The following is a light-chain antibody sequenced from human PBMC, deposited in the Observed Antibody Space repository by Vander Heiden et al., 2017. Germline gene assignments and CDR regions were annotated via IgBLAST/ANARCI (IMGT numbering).Light chain of an antibody. V-gene: IGKV1-39*01. CDR3: QQSYSSPRT. Sequence: IQMTRSPSSLSASVGDRVTITCRASQCISAYLNWFQLRPCKVPELLIYAASSLQTGVPTRFSGSESGTDFTLTISSLQPEDFATYYCQQSYSSPRTFGGGTTVAIK. CDR1: QCISAY. J-gene: IGKJ4*01. CDR2: AAS.